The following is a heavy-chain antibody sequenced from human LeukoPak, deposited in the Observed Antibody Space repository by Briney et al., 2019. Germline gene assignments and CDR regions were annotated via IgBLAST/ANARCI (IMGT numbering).Heavy chain of an antibody. D-gene: IGHD1-26*01. CDR3: ARVEGGRSLGI. Sequence: SETLSLTCAVYGWSFSCYYWSWIRQPPGKGLEWIGEINHSGSTNYNPSLKSRVTISVDTSKNQFSLKLSSVTAADTAVYYCARVEGGRSLGIWGQGTMVTVSS. V-gene: IGHV4-34*01. J-gene: IGHJ3*02. CDR2: INHSGST. CDR1: GWSFSCYY.